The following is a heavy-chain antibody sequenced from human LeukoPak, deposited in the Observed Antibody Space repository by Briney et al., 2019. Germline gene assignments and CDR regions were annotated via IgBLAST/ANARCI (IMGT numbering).Heavy chain of an antibody. J-gene: IGHJ6*02. CDR1: GGSFSGYY. V-gene: IGHV4-34*01. CDR3: ARAYYDYVWGSYRYYGMDV. D-gene: IGHD3-16*02. Sequence: SETLSLTCAVYGGSFSGYYWSWIRQPPGKGLEWIGEINHSGSTNYNPSLKSRVTISVDTSKNQFSLKLSSVTAADTAVYYCARAYYDYVWGSYRYYGMDVWGQGTTVTVSS. CDR2: INHSGST.